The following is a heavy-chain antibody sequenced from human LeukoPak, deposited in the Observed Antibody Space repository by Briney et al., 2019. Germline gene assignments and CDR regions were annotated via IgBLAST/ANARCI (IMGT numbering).Heavy chain of an antibody. D-gene: IGHD3-10*01. CDR2: ISYDGSNK. CDR3: ARVGPSHGDYYGSGPLTGDAFDI. Sequence: PGGSLRLSCAASGFTFSSYAMHWVRQAPGKGLEWVAVISYDGSNKYYADSVKGRFTISRDNSKNTLYLQMNSLRAEDTAVYYCARVGPSHGDYYGSGPLTGDAFDIWGQGTMVTVSS. CDR1: GFTFSSYA. V-gene: IGHV3-30-3*01. J-gene: IGHJ3*02.